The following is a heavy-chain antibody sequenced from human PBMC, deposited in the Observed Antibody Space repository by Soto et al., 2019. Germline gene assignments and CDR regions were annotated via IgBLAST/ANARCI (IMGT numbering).Heavy chain of an antibody. CDR3: ARELATAIRGGYYYSYGMDV. J-gene: IGHJ6*02. CDR1: GFIFTSYW. Sequence: EVQLVESGGGLVQPGGSLRLSCAASGFIFTSYWMHWVRQAPGKGLVWVSRLHSDGSTTTYADSVKGRFTISRDNAKNTLYVRMNTLRAEDTAGYYCARELATAIRGGYYYSYGMDVLGQGTTVTLSS. D-gene: IGHD2-2*02. V-gene: IGHV3-74*03. CDR2: LHSDGSTT.